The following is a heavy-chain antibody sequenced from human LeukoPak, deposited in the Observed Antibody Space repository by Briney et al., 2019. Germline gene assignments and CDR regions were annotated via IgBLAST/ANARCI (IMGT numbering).Heavy chain of an antibody. D-gene: IGHD3-3*01. CDR3: ARDSITIPFDY. CDR2: IYYSGST. J-gene: IGHJ4*02. V-gene: IGHV4-59*01. CDR1: GGSISSYY. Sequence: SETLSLTCTVSGGSISSYYWSWIRQPPGKGLEWIGYIYYSGSTNYNPSLKSRVTISVDTSKNQFSLKLSSVTAADTAVYYCARDSITIPFDYWGQGTLVTVSS.